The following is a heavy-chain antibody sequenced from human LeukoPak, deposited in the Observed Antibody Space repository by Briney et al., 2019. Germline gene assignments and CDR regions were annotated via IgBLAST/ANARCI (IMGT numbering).Heavy chain of an antibody. J-gene: IGHJ4*02. D-gene: IGHD2-15*01. CDR2: IYYSGST. Sequence: SQTLSLTCTVSGGSISSGGYYWSWIRQPPGKGLEWIGYIYYSGSTNYNPSLKSRVTISVDTSKNQFSLKLSSVTAADTAVYCCATQKRYCSGGSCSRYYFDYWGQGTLVTVSS. CDR3: ATQKRYCSGGSCSRYYFDY. V-gene: IGHV4-61*08. CDR1: GGSISSGGYY.